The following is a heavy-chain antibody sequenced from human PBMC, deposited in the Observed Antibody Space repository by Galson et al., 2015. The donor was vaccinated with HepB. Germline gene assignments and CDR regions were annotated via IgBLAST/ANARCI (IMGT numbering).Heavy chain of an antibody. D-gene: IGHD4-17*01. J-gene: IGHJ1*01. CDR3: ARTGGDDYGDFAEYFQH. V-gene: IGHV5-51*01. Sequence: QSGAEVKKPGESLKISCKGSGSSFTSYWIGWVRQMPGKGLEWRGIIYPGDSDTRYSPSFQGQVTISADKSISTAYLQWSSLKASDTAMYYCARTGGDDYGDFAEYFQHWGQGTLVTVSS. CDR1: GSSFTSYW. CDR2: IYPGDSDT.